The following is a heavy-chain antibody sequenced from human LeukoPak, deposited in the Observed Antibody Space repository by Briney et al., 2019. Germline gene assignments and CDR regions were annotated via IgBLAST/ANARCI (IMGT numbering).Heavy chain of an antibody. CDR1: GFTFSSYA. Sequence: GGSLRLSCAASGFTFSSYAMSWVRQAPGKGLEWVSAISGSGGSTYYADSVKGRFTISRDNSKNTLYLQINSLRAENTAVYYCAKEYYYYDSSGYFPFDYWGQGTLVTVSS. CDR2: ISGSGGST. CDR3: AKEYYYYDSSGYFPFDY. D-gene: IGHD3-22*01. J-gene: IGHJ4*02. V-gene: IGHV3-23*01.